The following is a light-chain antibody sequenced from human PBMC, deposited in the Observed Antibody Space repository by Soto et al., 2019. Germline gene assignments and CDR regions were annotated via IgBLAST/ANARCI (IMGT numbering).Light chain of an antibody. CDR2: KAS. CDR1: QSISVW. J-gene: IGKJ2*01. V-gene: IGKV1-5*03. CDR3: QQSYSTPPYT. Sequence: DIQMTQSPSTLSASVGDRVTITCRASQSISVWLAWYQQKAGKAPNLLIYKASRLESGVPSRFSGSGSETEFTLTISGLQPGDSATYYCQQSYSTPPYTFGQGTKLEIK.